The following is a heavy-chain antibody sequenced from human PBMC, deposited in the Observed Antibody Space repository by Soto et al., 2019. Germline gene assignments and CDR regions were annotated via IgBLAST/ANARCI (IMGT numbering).Heavy chain of an antibody. CDR1: GGSISSSFW. J-gene: IGHJ4*02. V-gene: IGHV4-4*02. Sequence: QVQLQESGPGLVKPSGTLSLTCAVSGGSISSSFWWNWVRQPPGKGLEWIGKIYHGGSTNYNPSLKRRVTISVDESKNQCSQKLSFVSAADTAVYYCVTSLNYDFWRDGGNHYYFDKWGQGTLVTVSS. CDR2: IYHGGST. CDR3: VTSLNYDFWRDGGNHYYFDK. D-gene: IGHD3-3*01.